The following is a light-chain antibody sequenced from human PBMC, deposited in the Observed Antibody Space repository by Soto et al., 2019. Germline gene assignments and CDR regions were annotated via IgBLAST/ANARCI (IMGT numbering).Light chain of an antibody. J-gene: IGLJ1*01. V-gene: IGLV1-47*01. Sequence: QAVVTQPPSASGTPGQRVTISCSGSSSNIGSYYVYWYQQLPGTAPKLLIYRNNQRPSGVPDRFSGSKSGTSASLAISGLRSEDEADYYCAAWDDSLSGFYVFGTGTKLTVL. CDR3: AAWDDSLSGFYV. CDR1: SSNIGSYY. CDR2: RNN.